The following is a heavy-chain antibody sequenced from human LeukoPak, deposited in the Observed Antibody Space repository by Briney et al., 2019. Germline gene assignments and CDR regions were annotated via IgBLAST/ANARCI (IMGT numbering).Heavy chain of an antibody. CDR2: ISYDGSNK. CDR1: GFTFSSYA. CDR3: ARDEWELGYFDY. V-gene: IGHV3-30-3*01. D-gene: IGHD1-26*01. Sequence: GGSLRLSCAASGFTFSSYAMHWVRQAPGKGLEWVAVISYDGSNKYYADSVKGRFTISRDNSKNTLYLQMNSLRAEDTAVYYCARDEWELGYFDYWGQGTLVTVSS. J-gene: IGHJ4*02.